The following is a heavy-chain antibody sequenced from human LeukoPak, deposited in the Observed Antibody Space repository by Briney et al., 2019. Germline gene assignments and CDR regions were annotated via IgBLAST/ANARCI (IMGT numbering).Heavy chain of an antibody. CDR2: INYSGNS. CDR3: ARDNGFRFFDA. V-gene: IGHV4-59*13. Sequence: RASETLSLTCTISGGPMKSYYGSWIPQPPGRELELIGDINYSGNSDYNPSLARRVSISVDTSRNQFSLKVRSVTAADTAVYYCARDNGFRFFDAWGQGTLVTVSS. D-gene: IGHD2-8*01. J-gene: IGHJ5*02. CDR1: GGPMKSYY.